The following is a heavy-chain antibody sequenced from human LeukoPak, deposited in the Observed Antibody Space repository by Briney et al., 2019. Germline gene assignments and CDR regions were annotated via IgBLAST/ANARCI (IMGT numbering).Heavy chain of an antibody. Sequence: GESLKISCKGSGYSFTSYWIGWVRQMPGKGLEWMGIIYPGDSDARYSPSFQGQVTISADKSISTAYLQWSSLKASDTAMYYCARGPVRAPYYYYMDVWGKGTTVTVSS. V-gene: IGHV5-51*01. CDR1: GYSFTSYW. D-gene: IGHD4-17*01. CDR3: ARGPVRAPYYYYMDV. CDR2: IYPGDSDA. J-gene: IGHJ6*03.